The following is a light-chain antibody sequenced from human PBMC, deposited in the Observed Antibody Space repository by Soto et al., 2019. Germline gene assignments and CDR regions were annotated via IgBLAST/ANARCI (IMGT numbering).Light chain of an antibody. CDR1: SSDVGGHDY. CDR3: SSHTSSSTFV. J-gene: IGLJ1*01. CDR2: HVT. Sequence: QSVLTQSASVSGSPGQSITISCTGTSSDVGGHDYVSWYQQHPGKAPTLMIYHVTNRPSGVSSRFSGSKSGNTAFLIISGLQAEDEADYYCSSHTSSSTFVFGTGTKVTVL. V-gene: IGLV2-14*01.